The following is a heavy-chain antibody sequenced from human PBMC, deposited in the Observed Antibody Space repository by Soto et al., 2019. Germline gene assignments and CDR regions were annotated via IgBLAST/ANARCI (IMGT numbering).Heavy chain of an antibody. J-gene: IGHJ4*02. CDR1: GYTFTDYY. V-gene: IGHV1-2*04. Sequence: QVQLVQSGAEVKKPGASVKVSCEASGYTFTDYYIHWVRQAPGQGLEWMGWINPNSGGTNYAQKFQRCAPMPRATSLSTVYMELPSLRSDDAAFYFCATEGRGVCGGDCYLDSCGQGPLVTVSS. CDR2: INPNSGGT. D-gene: IGHD2-21*02. CDR3: ATEGRGVCGGDCYLDS.